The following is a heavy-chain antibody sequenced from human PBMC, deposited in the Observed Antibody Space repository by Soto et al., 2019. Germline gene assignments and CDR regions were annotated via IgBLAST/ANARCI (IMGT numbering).Heavy chain of an antibody. D-gene: IGHD2-8*01. CDR3: ARLLMVYNGESYYYYYMDV. CDR1: GGSISSYY. V-gene: IGHV4-59*08. J-gene: IGHJ6*03. CDR2: IYYSGST. Sequence: SETLSLTCTVSGGSISSYYWSWIRQPPGKGLEWIGYIYYSGSTNYNPSLKSRVTISVDTSKNQFSLKLSSVTAADTAVYYCARLLMVYNGESYYYYYMDVWGKGTTVTVSS.